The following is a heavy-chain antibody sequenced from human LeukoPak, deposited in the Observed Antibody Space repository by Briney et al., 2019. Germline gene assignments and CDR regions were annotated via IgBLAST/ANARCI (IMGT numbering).Heavy chain of an antibody. D-gene: IGHD6-13*01. CDR1: GYTFTSYY. J-gene: IGHJ3*02. Sequence: GASVKVSCKASGYTFTSYYMHWVRQAPGQGLEWMGIINPSGGSTSYAQKFQGRVTMTRDMSTSTVYMELSSLRSEDTAVYYCARALAAADAFDIWGQGQWSPSLQ. CDR2: INPSGGST. CDR3: ARALAAADAFDI. V-gene: IGHV1-46*01.